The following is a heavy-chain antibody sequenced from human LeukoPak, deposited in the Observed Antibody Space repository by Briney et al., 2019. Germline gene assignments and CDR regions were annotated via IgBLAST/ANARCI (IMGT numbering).Heavy chain of an antibody. CDR3: ARAGGDYDRVYYFDY. CDR1: GGSISSGGYY. D-gene: IGHD4-17*01. CDR2: IYYSGST. J-gene: IGHJ4*02. V-gene: IGHV4-31*03. Sequence: SETLSLTCTVSGGSISSGGYYWSWIRQHPRKGLEWIGYIYYSGSTYYNPSLKSRVTISVDTSKNQFSLKLSSVTAADTAVYYCARAGGDYDRVYYFDYWGQGTLVTVSS.